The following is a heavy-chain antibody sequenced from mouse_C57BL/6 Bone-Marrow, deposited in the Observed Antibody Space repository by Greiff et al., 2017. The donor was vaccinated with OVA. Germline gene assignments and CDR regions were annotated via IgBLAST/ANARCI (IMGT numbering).Heavy chain of an antibody. J-gene: IGHJ4*01. CDR2: GQGLEWIG. CDR3: SEDSSVYYCAWWIYDSYYYAMDY. CDR1: YTFSRRVH. V-gene: IGHV1-87*01. Sequence: QVQLQQSGPELARPWASVTISCQAFYTFSRRVHFAIRDTNYWMQWVKQRTGQGLEWIGATYPGNGDNSFNQKFKGKATLPADKSSSTAYMQLSSLTSEDSSVYYCAWWIYDSYYYAMDYWGQGTSVTVSS. D-gene: IGHD2-3*01.